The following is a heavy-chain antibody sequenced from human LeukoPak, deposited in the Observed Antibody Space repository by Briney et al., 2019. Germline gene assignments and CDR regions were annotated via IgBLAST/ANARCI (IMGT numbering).Heavy chain of an antibody. V-gene: IGHV5-51*01. D-gene: IGHD3-16*01. CDR3: ARGGGHNYDSPGY. J-gene: IGHJ4*02. Sequence: GESLKTSCKGSGYRFTNYWIGWVRQTPAKGPGWMGIIDPGDADTRYSPSFQGQVTISADKSISSVYLQWSSLQASDTGMYYCARGGGHNYDSPGYWGQGTPVTVSS. CDR2: IDPGDADT. CDR1: GYRFTNYW.